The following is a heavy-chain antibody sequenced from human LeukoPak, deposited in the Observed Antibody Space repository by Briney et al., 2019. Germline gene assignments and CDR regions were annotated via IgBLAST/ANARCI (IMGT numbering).Heavy chain of an antibody. J-gene: IGHJ4*01. V-gene: IGHV3-74*01. CDR3: VTNPIVVVTSVNY. CDR2: INTDGSTT. CDR1: GFTFSNYW. Sequence: PGGSLRLSCVASGFTFSNYWMHWVRQDPLKGLVWVSRINTDGSTTTYRDSVKGRFTISRDNAKNTLYLQMNSLRVEDTAVYSCVTNPIVVVTSVNYWGQGTLVTVSS. D-gene: IGHD2-21*02.